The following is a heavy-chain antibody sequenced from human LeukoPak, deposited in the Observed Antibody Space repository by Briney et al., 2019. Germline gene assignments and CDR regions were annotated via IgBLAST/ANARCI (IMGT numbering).Heavy chain of an antibody. CDR3: ARDLYGDHLFDY. Sequence: SETLSLTCTVSGASISSTSYCWGWIRQPAGKGLEWIGHIHTSGSTNYNPSLKSRVTISVDTSKNQFSLKLSSVTAADTAVYYCARDLYGDHLFDYWGQGTLVTVSS. CDR1: GASISSTSYC. V-gene: IGHV4-61*09. J-gene: IGHJ4*02. D-gene: IGHD4-17*01. CDR2: IHTSGST.